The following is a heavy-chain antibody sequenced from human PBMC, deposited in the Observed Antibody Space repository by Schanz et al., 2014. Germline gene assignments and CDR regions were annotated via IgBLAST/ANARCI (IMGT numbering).Heavy chain of an antibody. J-gene: IGHJ4*02. CDR3: ARGYGDSPTDF. V-gene: IGHV1-69*02. CDR2: IVPIAGIT. Sequence: QVQLVQSGAEVKKPGSSVKVSCKASGGTFSRLTFSWVRQAPGQGLEWMGRIVPIAGITNYAQRFQGRVTITADKSSDTAYMELSSLRSEDTAVYYCARGYGDSPTDFWGQGTLVTVSS. D-gene: IGHD4-17*01. CDR1: GGTFSRLT.